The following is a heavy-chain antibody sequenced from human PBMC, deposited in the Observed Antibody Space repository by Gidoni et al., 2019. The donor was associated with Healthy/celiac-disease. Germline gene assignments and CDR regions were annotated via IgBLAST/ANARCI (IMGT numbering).Heavy chain of an antibody. CDR1: GGSFSGYY. CDR3: ARGPGGLRLGELSTMGDY. CDR2: INHSGRP. J-gene: IGHJ4*02. V-gene: IGHV4-34*01. Sequence: QVQLQQWGAGLLKPSETLSLTCAVSGGSFSGYYWSWIRQPPGKGLEWIGEINHSGRPNYNPSLKSRVTISVDTSKNQFSLKLSSVTAADTAVYYCARGPGGLRLGELSTMGDYWGQGTLVTVSS. D-gene: IGHD3-16*02.